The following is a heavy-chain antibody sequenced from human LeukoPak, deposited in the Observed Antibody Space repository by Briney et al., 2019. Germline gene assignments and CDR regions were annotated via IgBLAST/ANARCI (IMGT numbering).Heavy chain of an antibody. D-gene: IGHD3-3*01. CDR3: ARSRYDFWSGYLGSLYYYYGMDV. CDR1: GYTFTGYY. CDR2: INPNSGGT. J-gene: IGHJ6*02. V-gene: IGHV1-2*06. Sequence: ASVKVSCKASGYTFTGYYMHWVRQAPGQGLEWMGRINPNSGGTNYAQKFQGRVTMTRDTSISTAYMELSRLRSDDTAVYYCARSRYDFWSGYLGSLYYYYGMDVWGQGTTVTVSS.